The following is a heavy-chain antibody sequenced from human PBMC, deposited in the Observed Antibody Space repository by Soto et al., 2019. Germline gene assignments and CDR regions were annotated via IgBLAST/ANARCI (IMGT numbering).Heavy chain of an antibody. Sequence: QVQLQESGPGLVEPSQTLSLTCTVSGGSISSGGYDWSWIRQPPGKDLEWIGHIYNSGNTYSNPSLKSRVTISVDTSQNQFSLKLSSVTAADTAVYYCARGPSGDKVDYWGQGTLVTVSS. CDR3: ARGPSGDKVDY. V-gene: IGHV4-30-4*01. J-gene: IGHJ4*02. CDR2: IYNSGNT. CDR1: GGSISSGGYD. D-gene: IGHD1-26*01.